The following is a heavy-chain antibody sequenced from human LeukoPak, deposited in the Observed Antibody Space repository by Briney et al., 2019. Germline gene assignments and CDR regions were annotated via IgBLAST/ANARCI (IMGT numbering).Heavy chain of an antibody. V-gene: IGHV3-64*01. CDR3: AREGGSGWLYYFDY. D-gene: IGHD6-19*01. CDR2: ISSNGGST. CDR1: GFTFSSYA. Sequence: GGSLRLSCAASGFTFSSYAMHWVRQAPGKGLEYVSAISSNGGSTYYANSVKGRFTISRDNSKNMLYLQMGSLRAEDMAVYYCAREGGSGWLYYFDYWGQGTLVTVSS. J-gene: IGHJ4*02.